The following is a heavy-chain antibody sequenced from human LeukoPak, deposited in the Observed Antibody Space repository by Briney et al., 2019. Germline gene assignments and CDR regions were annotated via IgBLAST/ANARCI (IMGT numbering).Heavy chain of an antibody. V-gene: IGHV3-33*01. CDR2: MWYDGTDK. Sequence: GGSLRLTCAASGFTFSTYTMHWVRQAPGKGLEWVAVMWYDGTDKYYADSVKGRFTFSRDYSKNILYLQVDSLRVEDTAVYYCARDGMAGRRHYYHMDVWGKGTTIIVSS. CDR1: GFTFSTYT. J-gene: IGHJ6*03. D-gene: IGHD1-14*01. CDR3: ARDGMAGRRHYYHMDV.